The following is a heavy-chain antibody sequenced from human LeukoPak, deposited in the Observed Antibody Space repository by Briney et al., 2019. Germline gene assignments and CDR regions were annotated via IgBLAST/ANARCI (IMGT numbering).Heavy chain of an antibody. CDR2: INQDGSEK. CDR3: ARDGSGSFRASDY. V-gene: IGHV3-7*01. Sequence: PGGSLRLSCAASGFTFSSYWMTWVRQAPGKGLERVASINQDGSEKYYVDSVKGRFTISRDNARNSLYLQMNCLRAEDTAVYYCARDGSGSFRASDYWGQGTLVTVSS. J-gene: IGHJ4*02. D-gene: IGHD3-10*01. CDR1: GFTFSSYW.